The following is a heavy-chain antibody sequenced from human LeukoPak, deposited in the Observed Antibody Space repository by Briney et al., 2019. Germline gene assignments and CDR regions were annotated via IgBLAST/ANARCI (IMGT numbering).Heavy chain of an antibody. CDR2: ISGGATST. CDR3: AREFTFDAFDI. V-gene: IGHV3-23*01. J-gene: IGHJ3*02. Sequence: GGSLRLSCAASGFTFSSYAMSWVRQAPGEGLEWVSGISGGATSTDYADSVRGRFTISRDNAKNSLYLQMNSLRAEDTAVYSCAREFTFDAFDIWGLGTMVTVSS. CDR1: GFTFSSYA.